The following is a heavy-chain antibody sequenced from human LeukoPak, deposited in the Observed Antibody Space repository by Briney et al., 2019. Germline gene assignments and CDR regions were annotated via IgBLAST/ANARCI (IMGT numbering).Heavy chain of an antibody. CDR1: GGSFSGYY. J-gene: IGHJ4*02. Sequence: SETLSLTCAVYGGSFSGYYWSWIRQPPGKGLEWIGEINHSGSTNYNPSLKSRVTISVDTSKNQFSLKLSSVTAADTAVYYCARSGSYGGHFDYWGQGTLVTVSS. D-gene: IGHD1-26*01. CDR3: ARSGSYGGHFDY. CDR2: INHSGST. V-gene: IGHV4-34*01.